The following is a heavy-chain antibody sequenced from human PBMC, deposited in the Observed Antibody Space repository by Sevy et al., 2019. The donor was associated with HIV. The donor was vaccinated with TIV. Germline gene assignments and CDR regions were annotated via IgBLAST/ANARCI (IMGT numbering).Heavy chain of an antibody. V-gene: IGHV3-21*01. Sequence: GGSLRLSCAASRFTFSTYGMTWVRQAPGKGLEWVSSISSSSINTYYADSVRGRFTLSRDNAKNSLYLQMNRLRADDTAVYYCARIRGPTSAEFDLWGQGTLVTVSS. CDR1: RFTFSTYG. J-gene: IGHJ5*02. CDR2: ISSSSINT. CDR3: ARIRGPTSAEFDL. D-gene: IGHD1-26*01.